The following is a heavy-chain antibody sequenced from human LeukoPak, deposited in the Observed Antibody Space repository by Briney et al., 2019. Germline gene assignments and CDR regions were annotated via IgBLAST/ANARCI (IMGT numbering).Heavy chain of an antibody. J-gene: IGHJ6*02. CDR1: GGSFSGYY. CDR2: IYYSGST. D-gene: IGHD2-2*01. Sequence: SETLSLTCAVYGGSFSGYYWSWIRQPPGKGLEWIGYIYYSGSTNYNPSLKSRVTISVDTSKNQFSLKLSSVTAADTAVYYCARHNPRYCSSTSCYYYYGMDVWGQGTTVTVSS. V-gene: IGHV4-59*08. CDR3: ARHNPRYCSSTSCYYYYGMDV.